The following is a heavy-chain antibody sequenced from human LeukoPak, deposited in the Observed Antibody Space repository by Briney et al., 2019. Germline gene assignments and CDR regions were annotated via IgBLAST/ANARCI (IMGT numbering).Heavy chain of an antibody. CDR3: ARARYCTSPSCPYYYYYYMDV. J-gene: IGHJ6*03. V-gene: IGHV4-59*10. CDR2: IYTSGSP. D-gene: IGHD2-2*01. CDR1: GGSISSYY. Sequence: SETLSLTCAVYGGSISSYYWSWIRQTAGKGLEWIGRIYTSGSPNYNPSLKSRVTMSVDTSKNQFSLKLSSVTAADTAVYYCARARYCTSPSCPYYYYYYMDVWGKGTTVTVSS.